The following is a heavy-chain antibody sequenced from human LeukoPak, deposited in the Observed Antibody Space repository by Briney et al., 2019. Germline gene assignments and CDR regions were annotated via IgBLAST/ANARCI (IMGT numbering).Heavy chain of an antibody. J-gene: IGHJ4*02. CDR1: GFTFSSYS. CDR3: ARVSSGWPLDY. Sequence: GGSLRLSCAASGFTFSSYSMNWVRPAPGKGLEWVSSIISSSSYIYYPDSVKGRFTISRDNAKNSLYLQMNSLRAEDTAVYYCARVSSGWPLDYWGQGTLVTVSS. V-gene: IGHV3-21*01. D-gene: IGHD6-19*01. CDR2: IISSSSYI.